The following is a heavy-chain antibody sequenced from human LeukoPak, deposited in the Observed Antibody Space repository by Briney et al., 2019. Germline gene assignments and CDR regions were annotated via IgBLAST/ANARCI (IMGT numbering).Heavy chain of an antibody. CDR3: VRGIGNYYDSGASNS. J-gene: IGHJ5*02. CDR2: IGSAGDT. D-gene: IGHD3-10*01. CDR1: GFTLRRYH. V-gene: IGHV3-13*04. Sequence: PGGSLRLSCATSGFTLRRYHTHWVRQATGKGLEWVSAIGSAGDTYYPGYVKGRFTMTRDDAKSTLYFQMNSLIAGDTAVYYCVRGIGNYYDSGASNSWGQGTLVTVSS.